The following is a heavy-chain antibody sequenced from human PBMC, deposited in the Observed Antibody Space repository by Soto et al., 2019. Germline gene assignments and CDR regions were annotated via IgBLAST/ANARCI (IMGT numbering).Heavy chain of an antibody. CDR3: ARVGSKNYYDSSGYYYFDY. Sequence: RASVKVSCKASGGTFSSYAISRVRQAPGQGLEWMGGIIPIFGTANYAQKFQGRVTITADESTSTAYMELSSLRSEDTAVYYCARVGSKNYYDSSGYYYFDYWGQGTLVTVSS. CDR1: GGTFSSYA. J-gene: IGHJ4*02. CDR2: IIPIFGTA. V-gene: IGHV1-69*13. D-gene: IGHD3-22*01.